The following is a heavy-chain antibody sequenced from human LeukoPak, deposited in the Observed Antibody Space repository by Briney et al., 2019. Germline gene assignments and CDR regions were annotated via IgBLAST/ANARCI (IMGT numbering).Heavy chain of an antibody. CDR2: IGGSGGST. CDR1: GFPFSSYA. J-gene: IGHJ4*02. V-gene: IGHV3-23*01. CDR3: ARARPKNMVRGLIMRRESRYYFDY. D-gene: IGHD3-10*01. Sequence: GGSLRLSCAASGFPFSSYAMSWVRQAPGKGLEWVSAIGGSGGSTYYADSVKGRFTISRDNSKNTLYLQMNSLRAEDTAVYYCARARPKNMVRGLIMRRESRYYFDYWGQGTLVTVSS.